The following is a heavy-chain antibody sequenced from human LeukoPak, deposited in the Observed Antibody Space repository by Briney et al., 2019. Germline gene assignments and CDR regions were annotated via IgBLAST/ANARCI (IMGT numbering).Heavy chain of an antibody. D-gene: IGHD1-26*01. CDR1: GFTFSSYA. V-gene: IGHV3-23*01. CDR2: ISGSGGST. CDR3: ATGKGGNYFPLDY. Sequence: GGSLRLSCAASGFTFSSYAMSWVRQALGKGLEWVSFISGSGGSTYYTDSVQGRFTISRDNSKNTLFLQKKSLRAEDTAVYYCATGKGGNYFPLDYWGQGTLVTVSS. J-gene: IGHJ4*02.